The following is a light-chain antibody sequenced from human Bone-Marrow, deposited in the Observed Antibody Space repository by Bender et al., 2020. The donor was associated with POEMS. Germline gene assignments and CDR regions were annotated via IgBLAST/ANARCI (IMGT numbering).Light chain of an antibody. V-gene: IGLV2-14*03. Sequence: QSALTQPPSVSGSPGQSISISCTGTSSDVGGFNYVSWYQQHPGNVPKLIIYDVSNRPLGVSSRFSGSKSGDTASLTISGLQAEDGADYYCISFTSTNTWIFGGGTKLTVL. J-gene: IGLJ2*01. CDR1: SSDVGGFNY. CDR2: DVS. CDR3: ISFTSTNTWI.